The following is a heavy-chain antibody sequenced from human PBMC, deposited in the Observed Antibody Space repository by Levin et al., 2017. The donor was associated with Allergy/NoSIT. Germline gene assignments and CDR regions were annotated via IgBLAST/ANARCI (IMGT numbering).Heavy chain of an antibody. J-gene: IGHJ4*02. Sequence: GESLKIPCAASGFDFSISAMAWVRQAPGEGLEWVSTISNGGHSTYYADSVRGRFTISRDNSKRTIYLQMSSLRDGDTAFYFCARQYSGYDHFDYWGQGALVAVSS. CDR1: GFDFSISA. CDR3: ARQYSGYDHFDY. V-gene: IGHV3-23*01. CDR2: ISNGGHST. D-gene: IGHD5-12*01.